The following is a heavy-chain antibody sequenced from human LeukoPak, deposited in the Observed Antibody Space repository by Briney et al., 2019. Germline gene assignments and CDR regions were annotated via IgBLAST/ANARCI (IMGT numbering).Heavy chain of an antibody. Sequence: PGGSLRLSCAASGFTFSSYGMHWVRQAPGKGLEWVAVIWYDGSNKYYADSVKGRFTISRDNSKNTLYLQMNSLRAEDTAVYYCARHRHIVSFSKSPGSMDVWGQGTPVSVSS. CDR1: GFTFSSYG. D-gene: IGHD2/OR15-2a*01. J-gene: IGHJ6*02. V-gene: IGHV3-33*01. CDR3: ARHRHIVSFSKSPGSMDV. CDR2: IWYDGSNK.